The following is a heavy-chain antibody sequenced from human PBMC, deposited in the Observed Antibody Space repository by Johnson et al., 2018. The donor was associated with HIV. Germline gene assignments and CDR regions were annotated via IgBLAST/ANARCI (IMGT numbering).Heavy chain of an antibody. CDR1: GFTVSSNY. D-gene: IGHD3-16*01. V-gene: IGHV3-15*01. J-gene: IGHJ3*02. CDR3: TTYATMITMYVEIKGGAFDI. CDR2: IKSKTDGGTT. Sequence: VQLVESGGGVVQPGRSLRLSCAASGFTVSSNYMSWVRQAPGKGLEWVGRIKSKTDGGTTDYAAPVKGRFTISRDVSKNTLYLQMNSLKTEDTAVYYCTTYATMITMYVEIKGGAFDIWGQGTMVTVSS.